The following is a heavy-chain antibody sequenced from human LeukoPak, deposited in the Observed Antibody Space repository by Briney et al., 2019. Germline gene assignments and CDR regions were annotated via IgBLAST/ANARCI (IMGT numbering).Heavy chain of an antibody. CDR2: FTTTSNYI. D-gene: IGHD4-17*01. CDR3: AREGDYKASGFDY. V-gene: IGHV3-21*01. J-gene: IGHJ4*02. Sequence: GGSLRLSCAASGFIFSDYSMNWVRQAPGKGLEWVSSFTTTSNYIYYADPVKGRFTISRDNAKNSLYLQMNSLRAEDTAVYYCAREGDYKASGFDYWGQGTLVTVSS. CDR1: GFIFSDYS.